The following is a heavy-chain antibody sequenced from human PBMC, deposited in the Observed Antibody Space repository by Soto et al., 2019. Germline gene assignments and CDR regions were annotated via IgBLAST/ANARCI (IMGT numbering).Heavy chain of an antibody. CDR1: GFTFNSYW. CDR3: ARPPFWGFSSSWYRSQYYGMDV. J-gene: IGHJ6*02. D-gene: IGHD6-13*01. V-gene: IGHV3-7*01. CDR2: IKEDGGAQ. Sequence: PGGSLRLSCVASGFTFNSYWMSWVRQAPGKGLEWVADIKEDGGAQYSVDSVKGRFAISRDNAKNSVYLQMNSLRPEDTAVYYCARPPFWGFSSSWYRSQYYGMDVWGQGATVTVSS.